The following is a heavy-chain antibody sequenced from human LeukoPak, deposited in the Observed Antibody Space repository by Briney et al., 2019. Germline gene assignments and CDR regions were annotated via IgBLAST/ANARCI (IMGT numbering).Heavy chain of an antibody. V-gene: IGHV3-21*01. CDR2: ISSSSSYI. J-gene: IGHJ4*02. D-gene: IGHD3-9*01. Sequence: GGSLRLSCVASGFSFSSYPMNWVRQAPGKGLEWVSSISSSSSYIYYADSVKGQFTISRDNAKNSLYLQMNSLRAEDTAVYYCARDSFDALGYFDYWGQGTLVTVSS. CDR3: ARDSFDALGYFDY. CDR1: GFSFSSYP.